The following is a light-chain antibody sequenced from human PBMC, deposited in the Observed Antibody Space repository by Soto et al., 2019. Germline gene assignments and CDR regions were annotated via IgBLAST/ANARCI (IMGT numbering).Light chain of an antibody. CDR1: SGHSSSA. Sequence: QSVLTQSPSASAPLGASVKLTCTLSSGHSSSAIAWHQHQPEKGPRYLMNLTSDGSHIRGDGIPARFSGSSSGAERSLTSSSLQSDDEADYYCQTWGADTWVFGGGTKVTVL. CDR3: QTWGADTWV. J-gene: IGLJ3*02. V-gene: IGLV4-69*01. CDR2: LTSDGSH.